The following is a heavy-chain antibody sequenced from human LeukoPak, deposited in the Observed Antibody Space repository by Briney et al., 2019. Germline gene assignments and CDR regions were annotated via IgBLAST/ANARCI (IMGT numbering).Heavy chain of an antibody. CDR2: ISYDGSNK. J-gene: IGHJ4*02. CDR3: ARDYYDSSGSYYFDY. Sequence: GRSLRLSCAASGFTFSSYAMHWVRQAPGKGLEWVAVISYDGSNKYYADSVKGRFTISRDNSKNTLYLQMNSLRAEDTAVYYCARDYYDSSGSYYFDYRGQGTLVTVSS. V-gene: IGHV3-30*04. D-gene: IGHD3-22*01. CDR1: GFTFSSYA.